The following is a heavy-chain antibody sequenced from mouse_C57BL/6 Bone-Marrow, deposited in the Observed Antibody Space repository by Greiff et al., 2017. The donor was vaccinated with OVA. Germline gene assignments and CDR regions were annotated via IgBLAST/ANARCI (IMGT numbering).Heavy chain of an antibody. D-gene: IGHD1-1*01. V-gene: IGHV10-3*01. J-gene: IGHJ4*01. Sequence: EVMLVESGGGLVQPKGSLKLSCAASGFTFNTYAMHWVRQAPGKGLEWVARIRRKSSNYATYYADSVKDRFTISRDDAQSMLYLQMNTLKTEDTAMYYCVREYYGSSYVSYYAMDYWGQGTSVTVSS. CDR2: IRRKSSNYAT. CDR3: VREYYGSSYVSYYAMDY. CDR1: GFTFNTYA.